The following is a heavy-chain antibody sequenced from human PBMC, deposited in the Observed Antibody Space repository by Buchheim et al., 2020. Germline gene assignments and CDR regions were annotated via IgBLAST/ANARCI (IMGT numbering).Heavy chain of an antibody. Sequence: EVQLVESGGGLGQPGGSLRLSCAASGFTFSIYSMNWVRQAPGKGLEWVSYITSTSTTIYYADSVKGRFTISRDNAKNSLFLQMNSLRAEDTAVYYCTQSRDGYNLEFDYWGQGTL. CDR3: TQSRDGYNLEFDY. D-gene: IGHD5-24*01. V-gene: IGHV3-48*01. CDR1: GFTFSIYS. CDR2: ITSTSTTI. J-gene: IGHJ4*02.